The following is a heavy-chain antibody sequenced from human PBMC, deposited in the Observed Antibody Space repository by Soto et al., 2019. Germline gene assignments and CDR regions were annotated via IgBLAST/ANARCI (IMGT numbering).Heavy chain of an antibody. D-gene: IGHD6-13*01. Sequence: QVQVQESGPGLVKPSQTLSLTCTVSGGSISSGDYYWSWIRQHPGKGLEWIGYIYYSGSTYYNPSLKIRVTISVDTSKNQFSLKLRSVTAADTAVYYCARDRIAAAGTLGYYYYGMDVWGQGTTVTVSS. CDR3: ARDRIAAAGTLGYYYYGMDV. CDR2: IYYSGST. V-gene: IGHV4-31*03. CDR1: GGSISSGDYY. J-gene: IGHJ6*02.